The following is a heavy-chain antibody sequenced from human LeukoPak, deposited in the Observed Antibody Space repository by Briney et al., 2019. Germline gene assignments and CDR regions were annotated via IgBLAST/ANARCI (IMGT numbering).Heavy chain of an antibody. CDR1: GGAITSGGYS. Sequence: SETLSLTCTVSGGAITSGGYSWNWIRQPPGKGLEWIGCIYDRGPTYYNPSLKSRITISVDRPKNQFFLNVTSVTAADTAVYCCARSRQGSGLLNHWGQGNLVAVSS. D-gene: IGHD3-10*01. V-gene: IGHV4-30-2*01. J-gene: IGHJ5*02. CDR2: IYDRGPT. CDR3: ARSRQGSGLLNH.